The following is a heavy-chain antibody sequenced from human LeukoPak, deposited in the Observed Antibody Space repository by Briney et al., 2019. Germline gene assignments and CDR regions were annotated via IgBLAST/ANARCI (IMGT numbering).Heavy chain of an antibody. CDR2: ISTSSIYI. V-gene: IGHV3-21*01. CDR3: ARGSNYCSSIGCHMND. CDR1: GFTFSSYT. D-gene: IGHD2-2*01. J-gene: IGHJ4*02. Sequence: PGGSLRLSCAASGFTFSSYTMNWVRQAPGKGLEWISSISTSSIYIYYADSVKGRFTISRDNAKNSLYLPMNSLRAEDTAVYYCARGSNYCSSIGCHMNDWGQGTLVTVSS.